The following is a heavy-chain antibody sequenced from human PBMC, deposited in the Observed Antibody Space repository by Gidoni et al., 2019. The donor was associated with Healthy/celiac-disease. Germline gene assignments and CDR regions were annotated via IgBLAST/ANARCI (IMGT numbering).Heavy chain of an antibody. D-gene: IGHD6-19*01. CDR2: IYYSGST. Sequence: QLQLQESGPGLVKPSETLSLTCTVSGGSISSSSYYWGWIRQPPGKGLEWIGSIYYSGSTYYNPSLKSRVTISVDTSKNQFSLKLSSVTAADTAVYYCARGYSSGWRRTPPGYFDYWGQGTLVTVSS. V-gene: IGHV4-39*01. CDR1: GGSISSSSYY. J-gene: IGHJ4*02. CDR3: ARGYSSGWRRTPPGYFDY.